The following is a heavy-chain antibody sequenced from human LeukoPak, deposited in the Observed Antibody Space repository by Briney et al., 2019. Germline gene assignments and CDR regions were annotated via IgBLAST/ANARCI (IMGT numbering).Heavy chain of an antibody. V-gene: IGHV3-33*08. CDR2: VWYDGNRK. Sequence: GRSLRLSCAASGFTFSSYGMHWVRQAPGKGLEWVTLVWYDGNRKYYADSVKGRFTISRDNSKNSVYLQLNSLRPEDTAMYYCVSMVRGIGYWGQGTLVTVSS. CDR1: GFTFSSYG. D-gene: IGHD3-10*01. CDR3: VSMVRGIGY. J-gene: IGHJ4*02.